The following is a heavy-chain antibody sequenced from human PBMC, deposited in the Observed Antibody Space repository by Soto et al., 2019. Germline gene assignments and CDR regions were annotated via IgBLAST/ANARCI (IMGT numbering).Heavy chain of an antibody. Sequence: SETLSLTCTVSGGSVSSGGYYWSWIRQHPGTGLEWIGYIYYSGTTYFNPSLKSRASISLDTSKNEFSLKLTSVTAADTAVYYCARRALPQCINGVCYKDGFWDYWGQGAMVTVYS. D-gene: IGHD2-8*01. CDR2: IYYSGTT. V-gene: IGHV4-31*03. J-gene: IGHJ4*02. CDR3: ARRALPQCINGVCYKDGFWDY. CDR1: GGSVSSGGYY.